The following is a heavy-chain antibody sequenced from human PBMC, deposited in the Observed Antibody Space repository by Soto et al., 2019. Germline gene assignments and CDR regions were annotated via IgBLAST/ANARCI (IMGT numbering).Heavy chain of an antibody. CDR3: ASRRWELSYFDY. Sequence: PSETLSLTCTVSGGSISSGDYFWGWIRQPPGKGLEWIGTIFYSGSTYYNPSLKSRVTISVDTSKNQFSLKLGSVTAADTAVYYCASRRWELSYFDYWGQGTLVTVSS. J-gene: IGHJ4*02. V-gene: IGHV4-39*01. CDR1: GGSISSGDYF. CDR2: IFYSGST. D-gene: IGHD1-26*01.